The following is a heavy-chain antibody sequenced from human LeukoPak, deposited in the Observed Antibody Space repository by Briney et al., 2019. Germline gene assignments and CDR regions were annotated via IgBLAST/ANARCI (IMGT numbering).Heavy chain of an antibody. J-gene: IGHJ4*02. V-gene: IGHV3-30*18. CDR2: ISYDGSNK. CDR1: GFTVSSNY. Sequence: GGSLRLSCAASGFTVSSNYMSWVRQAPGKGLEWVAVISYDGSNKYYADSVKGRFTISRDNSKNTLYLQMNSLRAEDTALYYCAKAGTRLGLAYFDYWGQGTLVTVSS. D-gene: IGHD3-16*01. CDR3: AKAGTRLGLAYFDY.